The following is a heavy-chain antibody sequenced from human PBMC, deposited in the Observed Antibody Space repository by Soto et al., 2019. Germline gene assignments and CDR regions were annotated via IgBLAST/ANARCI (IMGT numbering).Heavy chain of an antibody. J-gene: IGHJ4*02. D-gene: IGHD1-26*01. CDR3: ALRGSGSYFRY. Sequence: EVKLLESGGGLVQPGGSLRLSCAASGITFSSYAMNWVRQTPGKGLEWVSVISGSGDSTYYADSVKGRFTISRDNSKNTLYLQMNSLRAEDTAVYYCALRGSGSYFRYWGQGSLVTVSS. CDR2: ISGSGDST. CDR1: GITFSSYA. V-gene: IGHV3-23*01.